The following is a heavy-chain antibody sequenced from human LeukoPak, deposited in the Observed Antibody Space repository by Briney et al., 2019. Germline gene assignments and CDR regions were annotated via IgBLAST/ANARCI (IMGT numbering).Heavy chain of an antibody. V-gene: IGHV4-59*01. CDR3: ARDSFTAMVDLDAFDI. D-gene: IGHD5-18*01. J-gene: IGHJ3*02. CDR2: IYYSGST. CDR1: VGSISSYY. Sequence: SETLSLTCTVSVGSISSYYWSWIRQPPGKGLEGIGYIYYSGSTNYNPSLKSRVTLSVDASKNQFSLKLSSGTAADPAVYYCARDSFTAMVDLDAFDIWGQGTMVTVSS.